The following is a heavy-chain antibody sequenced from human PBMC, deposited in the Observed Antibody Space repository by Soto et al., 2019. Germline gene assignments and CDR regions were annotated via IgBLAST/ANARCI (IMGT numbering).Heavy chain of an antibody. CDR3: EKDHLPATVTTPGY. D-gene: IGHD4-17*01. CDR1: GFTFSTYG. CDR2: ISYDGNNK. Sequence: QVQLVESGGGVVQPGRSLRLSCAASGFTFSTYGMHWVRQAPGKGLEWVAVISYDGNNKYYADSVKGRFTIARDNSKNTLFLQMDSLRAEDTAVYYCEKDHLPATVTTPGYWGQGTLVTVSS. J-gene: IGHJ4*02. V-gene: IGHV3-30*18.